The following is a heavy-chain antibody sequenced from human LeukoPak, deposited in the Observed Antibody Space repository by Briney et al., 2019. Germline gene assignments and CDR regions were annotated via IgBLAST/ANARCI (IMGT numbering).Heavy chain of an antibody. Sequence: SETLSLTXTVSGGSISSYYWSWIRQPQGKGLEWIGYIYYSGSTNYNPSLKSRVTISVDTSKNQFSLKLSSVTAADTAVYYCARVVPAINWFDPWGQGTLVTVSS. J-gene: IGHJ5*02. CDR3: ARVVPAINWFDP. V-gene: IGHV4-59*01. CDR2: IYYSGST. CDR1: GGSISSYY. D-gene: IGHD2-2*01.